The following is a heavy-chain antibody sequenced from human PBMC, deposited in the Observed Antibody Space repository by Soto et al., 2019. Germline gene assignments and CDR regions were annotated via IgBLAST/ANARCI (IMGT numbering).Heavy chain of an antibody. V-gene: IGHV4-31*03. CDR1: GGSISSGGYY. CDR3: ARVKAGDYFDY. J-gene: IGHJ4*02. CDR2: IYYSGST. Sequence: SETLSLTCTVSGGSISSGGYYWSWIRQHPGKGLEWIGYIYYSGSTYYNPSLKSRVTISVDKSKNQFSLKLSSVTAADTAVYYCARVKAGDYFDYWGQGTLVTVSS. D-gene: IGHD6-19*01.